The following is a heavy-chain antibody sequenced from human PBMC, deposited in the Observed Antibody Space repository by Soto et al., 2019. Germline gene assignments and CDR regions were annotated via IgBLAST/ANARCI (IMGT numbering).Heavy chain of an antibody. J-gene: IGHJ4*02. CDR1: GFTFSSYG. D-gene: IGHD2-21*02. CDR2: IWYDGSNK. V-gene: IGHV3-33*01. CDR3: ARIMCGGDCYDFDY. Sequence: ESGGGVVQPGRSLRLSYAASGFTFSSYGMHWVRQAPGKGLEWVAVIWYDGSNKYSADSVKGRFTISRDNSKNTLYLQMNSLRAEDTAVYYCARIMCGGDCYDFDYWGQGTLVTVSS.